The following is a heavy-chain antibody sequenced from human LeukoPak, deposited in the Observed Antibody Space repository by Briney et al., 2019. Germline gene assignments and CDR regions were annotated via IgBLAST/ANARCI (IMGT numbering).Heavy chain of an antibody. Sequence: ASVKVSCKASGYTFTGYYMHRVRQAPGQGLEWMGRINPNSGGTNYAQKFQGRVTMTRDTSISTAYMELSRLRSDDTAVYYCARDYYDSSGYYIFDYWGQGTLVTVSS. J-gene: IGHJ4*02. CDR2: INPNSGGT. CDR1: GYTFTGYY. V-gene: IGHV1-2*06. CDR3: ARDYYDSSGYYIFDY. D-gene: IGHD3-22*01.